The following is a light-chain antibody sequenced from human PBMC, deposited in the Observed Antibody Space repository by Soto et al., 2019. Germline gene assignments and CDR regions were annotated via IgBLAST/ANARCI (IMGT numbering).Light chain of an antibody. CDR3: QQYGSSVQ. Sequence: IVLTQSLDTLSLSPGERATLSCRASQSVTSKYLAWYQQKPGQAPRLLIHGASNRATGIPDRFSGSGSGTDFTLTISRLEPEDFALYYCQQYGSSVQFGGGTKVDIK. CDR2: GAS. CDR1: QSVTSKY. J-gene: IGKJ4*01. V-gene: IGKV3-20*01.